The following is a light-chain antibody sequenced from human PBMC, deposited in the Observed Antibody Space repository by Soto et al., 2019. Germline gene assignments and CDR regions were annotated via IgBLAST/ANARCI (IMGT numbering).Light chain of an antibody. CDR1: SSDVGAYNY. Sequence: QSALTQPRSVSGSPGQSVTISCTGTSSDVGAYNYVSWYQQHPGKAPELMIYDVSKRPSGVPDCFSGSKSGNTASLTISGLQAEDEADYYCCSYAGTYTYVFGTGTKLTVL. CDR2: DVS. J-gene: IGLJ1*01. V-gene: IGLV2-11*01. CDR3: CSYAGTYTYV.